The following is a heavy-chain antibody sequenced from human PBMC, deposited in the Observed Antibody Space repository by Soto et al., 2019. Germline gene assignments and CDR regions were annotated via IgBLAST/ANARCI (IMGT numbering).Heavy chain of an antibody. CDR3: ARSYDSSGYDYYYYGMDV. J-gene: IGHJ6*02. Sequence: QVQLVQSGAEVKKPGSSVKVSCKASGGTFSSYAISWVRQAPGQGLEWMGGIIPIFGTANYAQKLQGRVTITADESTSTAYMELSSLRSEDTAVYYCARSYDSSGYDYYYYGMDVWGQGTTVTVS. CDR1: GGTFSSYA. V-gene: IGHV1-69*01. CDR2: IIPIFGTA. D-gene: IGHD3-22*01.